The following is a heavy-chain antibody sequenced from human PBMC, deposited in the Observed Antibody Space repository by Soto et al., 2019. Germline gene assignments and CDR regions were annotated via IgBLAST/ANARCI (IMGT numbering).Heavy chain of an antibody. V-gene: IGHV3-11*01. CDR1: GFTFSDYY. J-gene: IGHJ6*02. CDR3: ARPSSSLYYYGMDV. CDR2: ISSSGSTI. Sequence: XVSLRLSCAASGFTFSDYYMSWIRQAPGKGLEWVSYISSSGSTIYYADSVKGRFTISRDNAKNSLYLQMNSLRAEDTAVYYCARPSSSLYYYGMDVWGQGTTVTVSS. D-gene: IGHD6-6*01.